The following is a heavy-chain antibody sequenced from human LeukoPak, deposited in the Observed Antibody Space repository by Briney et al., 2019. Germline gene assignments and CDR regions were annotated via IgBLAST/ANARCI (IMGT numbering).Heavy chain of an antibody. V-gene: IGHV1-18*01. D-gene: IGHD5-12*01. CDR1: GYTFTSYG. CDR2: ISAYNGNT. Sequence: GASVKVSCKASGYTFTSYGISWVRQAPGQGLEWMGWISAYNGNTNYAQKLQGRVTMTTDTSTSTAYMELRSLRSDDTAVYYCAKADVDIVATILDPFSFAFDYWGQGTLVTVSS. CDR3: AKADVDIVATILDPFSFAFDY. J-gene: IGHJ4*02.